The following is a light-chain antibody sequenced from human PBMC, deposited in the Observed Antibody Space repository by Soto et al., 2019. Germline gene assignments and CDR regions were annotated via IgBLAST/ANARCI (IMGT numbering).Light chain of an antibody. V-gene: IGKV3-20*01. CDR2: GTS. Sequence: EIVLTHSPGTLCLSPGDRATLSCRASQSINGNYLHWYQQKPGQAPRLLIFGTSSRATGIPDRFIGGGSGTDFTLTISRLEPEDFAVYYCQECGSLPGTFGQGSTVDIK. CDR1: QSINGNY. CDR3: QECGSLPGT. J-gene: IGKJ1*01.